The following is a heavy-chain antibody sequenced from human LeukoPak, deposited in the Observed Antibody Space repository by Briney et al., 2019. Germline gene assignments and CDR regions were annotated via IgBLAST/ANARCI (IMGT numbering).Heavy chain of an antibody. Sequence: PSETLSLTCAVHGGSLGDYYWTWIRQPPGKGLEWIGEISHGGGTSYSTSLKSRVTMSVDTSKSHFSLKLTSLTAADTAVYYCARAHRFGSGSLATRGHLAERARGTPLDYWGQGTLVTVSS. J-gene: IGHJ4*02. D-gene: IGHD3-10*01. V-gene: IGHV4-34*01. CDR1: GGSLGDYY. CDR2: ISHGGGT. CDR3: ARAHRFGSGSLATRGHLAERARGTPLDY.